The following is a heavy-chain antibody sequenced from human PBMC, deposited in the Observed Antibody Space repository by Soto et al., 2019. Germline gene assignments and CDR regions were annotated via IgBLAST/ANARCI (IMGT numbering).Heavy chain of an antibody. D-gene: IGHD3-10*01. CDR1: GFTFSSYS. J-gene: IGHJ6*02. CDR3: ARDRVRGALPQYGMDG. Sequence: GGSLRLSCAASGFTFSSYSMNWARQAPGKGLEWVSSIRGVDNNKYYAASGKGRFTISRDNAKNSLFLHLSGLTADDTAVYYCARDRVRGALPQYGMDGWGQRTTVTVSS. CDR2: IRGVDNNK. V-gene: IGHV3-21*01.